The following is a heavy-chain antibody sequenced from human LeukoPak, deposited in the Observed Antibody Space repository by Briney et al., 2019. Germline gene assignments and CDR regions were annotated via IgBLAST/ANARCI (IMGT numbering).Heavy chain of an antibody. D-gene: IGHD3-22*01. CDR3: ARHYYDSGGWFDP. J-gene: IGHJ5*02. CDR1: GGSISSYY. CDR2: IYYSGST. Sequence: SETLSLTCTVSGGSISSYYWSWIRQPAGKGLEWIGRIYYSGSTNYNPSLRSRVTISVDTSKNQFSLKLSSVTAADTAVYYCARHYYDSGGWFDPWGQGTLVTVSS. V-gene: IGHV4-59*08.